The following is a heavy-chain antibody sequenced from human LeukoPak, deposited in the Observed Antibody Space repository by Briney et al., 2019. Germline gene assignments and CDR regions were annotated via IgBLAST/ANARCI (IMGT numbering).Heavy chain of an antibody. V-gene: IGHV3-66*01. CDR3: ARALYYYDSSPFDY. D-gene: IGHD3-22*01. J-gene: IGHJ4*02. CDR2: IYSGGNT. CDR1: GFTVSSNY. Sequence: GGSLRLSCAASGFTVSSNYMSWVRQAPGKGLEWVSFIYSGGNTYYADSVKGRFTISRDNSKNTLYLQMNSLRAEDTAVYYCARALYYYDSSPFDYWGQGTLVTVSS.